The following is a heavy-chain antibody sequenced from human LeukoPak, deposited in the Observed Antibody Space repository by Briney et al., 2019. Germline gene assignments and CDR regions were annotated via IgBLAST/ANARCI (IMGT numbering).Heavy chain of an antibody. V-gene: IGHV4-4*07. CDR2: IYTSGST. CDR3: ARGNRYYGSGIPYGMDV. D-gene: IGHD3-10*01. Sequence: PPETLSLTCTVSGGSISSYYWSWIRQPAGKGLEWIGRIYTSGSTNYNPSLKSRVTMSVDTSKNQFSLKLSSVTAADTAVYYCARGNRYYGSGIPYGMDVWGQGTTVTVSS. CDR1: GGSISSYY. J-gene: IGHJ6*02.